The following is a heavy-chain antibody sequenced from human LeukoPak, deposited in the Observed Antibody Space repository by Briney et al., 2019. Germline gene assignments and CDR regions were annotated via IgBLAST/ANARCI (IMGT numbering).Heavy chain of an antibody. D-gene: IGHD4-17*01. V-gene: IGHV3-30*04. CDR2: ISYDGSNK. Sequence: PGGSLRLSCAASGSTFSSYAMHWVRQAPGKGLEWVAVISYDGSNKYYADSVKGRFTISRDNSKNTLYLQMNSLRAEDTAVYYCAAQGDYAYYYYGMDVWGQGTTVTVSS. CDR1: GSTFSSYA. CDR3: AAQGDYAYYYYGMDV. J-gene: IGHJ6*02.